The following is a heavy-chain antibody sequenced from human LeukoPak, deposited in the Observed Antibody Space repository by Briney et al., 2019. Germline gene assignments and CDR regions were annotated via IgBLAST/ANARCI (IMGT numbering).Heavy chain of an antibody. D-gene: IGHD2-21*02. CDR2: ISGSGGGT. J-gene: IGHJ4*02. Sequence: GGSLRLSCAASGFTFSSYAMSWVRQAPGKGLEWVSAISGSGGGTYYADSVKGRFTISRDNSKNTLYLQMNSLRAEDTAVYYCAKVRGPYCGGDCRDYWGQGTLVTVSS. CDR3: AKVRGPYCGGDCRDY. CDR1: GFTFSSYA. V-gene: IGHV3-23*01.